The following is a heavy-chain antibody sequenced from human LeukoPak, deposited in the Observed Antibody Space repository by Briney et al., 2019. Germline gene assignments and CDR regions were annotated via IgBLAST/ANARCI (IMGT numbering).Heavy chain of an antibody. CDR1: GGSISSSNW. Sequence: SGTLSLTCAVSGGSISSSNWWSWVRQPPGKGLEWIAEIYHSGSTNCNPSLKSRVTISVDKSKNQFSLKLSAVTAADTAVYYCARPDSSGYRWDAFDIWGQGTMVAVSS. J-gene: IGHJ3*02. CDR3: ARPDSSGYRWDAFDI. D-gene: IGHD3-22*01. CDR2: IYHSGST. V-gene: IGHV4-4*02.